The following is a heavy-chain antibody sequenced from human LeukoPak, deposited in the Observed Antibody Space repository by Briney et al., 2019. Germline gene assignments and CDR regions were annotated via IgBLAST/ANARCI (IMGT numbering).Heavy chain of an antibody. J-gene: IGHJ4*02. CDR2: VIHSGTT. Sequence: SPSETLSLTCTVSGGSITGSTYYWGWIRQPPGKGLEWIVSVIHSGTTYYNPSLRSRVIVSMDTSKKQFSLRLSSVTAADTAVYYCARHDYDSSGHRRDYYFDYWSQGTLVTVSS. CDR1: GGSITGSTYY. D-gene: IGHD3-22*01. CDR3: ARHDYDSSGHRRDYYFDY. V-gene: IGHV4-39*01.